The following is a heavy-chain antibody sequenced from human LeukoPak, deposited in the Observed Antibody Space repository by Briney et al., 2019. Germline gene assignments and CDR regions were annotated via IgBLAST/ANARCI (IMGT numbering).Heavy chain of an antibody. D-gene: IGHD5-24*01. J-gene: IGHJ4*02. V-gene: IGHV4-4*07. CDR3: ARDGRRRDGYNFKFDY. Sequence: SETLSLTCTVSGGSISSYYWSWIRQPAGKGLEWIGRIYTSGSTNYNPSLKSRVTISVDTSKNQFSLKLSSVTAADTAVYYCARDGRRRDGYNFKFDYWGQGTLVTVSS. CDR1: GGSISSYY. CDR2: IYTSGST.